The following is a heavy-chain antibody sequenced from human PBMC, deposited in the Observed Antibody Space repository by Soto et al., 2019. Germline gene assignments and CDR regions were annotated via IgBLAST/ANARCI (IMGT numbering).Heavy chain of an antibody. CDR1: GGTFSSYA. CDR3: ARDFIIAARPGYFEY. Sequence: SVKVSCKASGGTFSSYAISWVRQAPGQGLEWMGGIIPIFGTANYAQKFQGRVTITADESTSTAYMELSSLRSEDTAVYYCARDFIIAARPGYFEYWGQGTLVTVSS. J-gene: IGHJ4*02. CDR2: IIPIFGTA. D-gene: IGHD6-6*01. V-gene: IGHV1-69*13.